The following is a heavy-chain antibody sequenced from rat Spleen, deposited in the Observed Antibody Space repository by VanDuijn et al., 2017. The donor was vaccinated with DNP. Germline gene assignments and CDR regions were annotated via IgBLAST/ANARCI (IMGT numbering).Heavy chain of an antibody. CDR1: GFTFSNAA. CDR2: IRTKPNNYAT. J-gene: IGHJ1*01. V-gene: IGHV10-5*01. CDR3: TSTWYFDF. Sequence: VQVVESGGGLVQPKESLKISCAASGFTFSNAAMYWVRQAPGKGLEWVARIRTKPNNYATYYADSVKGRFTISRDDSKSMVYLQMDNLKTEDTAMYYCTSTWYFDFWGPGTMVTVSS.